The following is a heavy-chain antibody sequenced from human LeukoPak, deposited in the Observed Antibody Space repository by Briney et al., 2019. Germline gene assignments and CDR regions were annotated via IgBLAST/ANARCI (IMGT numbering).Heavy chain of an antibody. CDR3: ARGPVEAVFGVSTED. D-gene: IGHD3-10*02. CDR2: MNPNSGNT. CDR1: GYTFTSYD. J-gene: IGHJ6*02. Sequence: ASVKVSCKASGYTFTSYDINWVRQATGQGLEWMGWMNPNSGNTGYAQKFQGRVTMTRNTSISTAYMELSSLRSEDTAVYYCARGPVEAVFGVSTEDWGQGTTVTVSS. V-gene: IGHV1-8*01.